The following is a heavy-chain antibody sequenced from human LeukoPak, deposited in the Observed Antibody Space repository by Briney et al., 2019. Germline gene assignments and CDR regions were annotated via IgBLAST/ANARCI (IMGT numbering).Heavy chain of an antibody. J-gene: IGHJ4*02. CDR1: GLTFSSYS. V-gene: IGHV3-48*02. CDR2: ISSSSSTI. Sequence: GGSLRLSCAASGLTFSSYSMNWVRQAPGKGLEWVSYISSSSSTIYYADSVKGRFTISRDNAKNSLYLQMNSLRDEDTAVYYCARDQRPGYDFWSGYSTPIDYRGQGTLVTVSS. CDR3: ARDQRPGYDFWSGYSTPIDY. D-gene: IGHD3-3*01.